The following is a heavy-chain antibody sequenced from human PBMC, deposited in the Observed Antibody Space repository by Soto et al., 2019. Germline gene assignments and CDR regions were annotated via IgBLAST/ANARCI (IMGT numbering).Heavy chain of an antibody. Sequence: QVHLVQSGPEVRKPGASVKVSCKASAYTFTDYFIHWVRQAPGQGLEWMAWINPDSGGSNYAQKFQGRVTMTRDTSISTAYMELSGLRSDDTAIYSCARLRVPHDSLPYPYDAFEVWGQGTWVTVSS. V-gene: IGHV1-2*02. J-gene: IGHJ3*01. D-gene: IGHD3-22*01. CDR1: AYTFTDYF. CDR3: ARLRVPHDSLPYPYDAFEV. CDR2: INPDSGGS.